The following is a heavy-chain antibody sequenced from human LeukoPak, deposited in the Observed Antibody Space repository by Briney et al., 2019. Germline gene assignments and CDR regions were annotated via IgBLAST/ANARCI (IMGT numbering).Heavy chain of an antibody. CDR2: ISHDATE. CDR1: GFTIIGYA. J-gene: IGHJ5*02. V-gene: IGHV3-30*04. CDR3: TRTGLGYRLGNGLDA. D-gene: IGHD5-18*01. Sequence: GGSPRLSCAASGFTIIGYAMYWVRQAPGKGLEFVASISHDATERYRESVKGRFTISRDTSKNTVYLQMNTLRAEDSALYYCTRTGLGYRLGNGLDAWGQGTQVTVSS.